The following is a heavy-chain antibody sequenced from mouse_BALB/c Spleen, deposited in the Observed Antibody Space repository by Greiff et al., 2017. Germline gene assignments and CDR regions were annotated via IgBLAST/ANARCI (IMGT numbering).Heavy chain of an antibody. V-gene: IGHV1S22*01. D-gene: IGHD2-1*01. CDR1: GYTFTSYW. CDR2: IYPGSGST. CDR3: TREDYGNYWYFDV. Sequence: LQQPGSELVRPGASVKLSCKASGYTFTSYWMHWVKQRPGQGLEWIGNIYPGSGSTNYDEKFKSKATLTVDTSSSTAYMQLSSLTSEDSAVYYCTREDYGNYWYFDVWGAGTTVTVSS. J-gene: IGHJ1*01.